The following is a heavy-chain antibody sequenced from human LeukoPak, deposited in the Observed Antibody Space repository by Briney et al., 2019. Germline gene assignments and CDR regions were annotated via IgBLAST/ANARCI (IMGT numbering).Heavy chain of an antibody. CDR2: IIPIFGTA. J-gene: IGHJ4*02. D-gene: IGHD3-10*01. Sequence: SVKVSCKASGGTFSSYAISWVRQAPGQGLEWMGGIIPIFGTANYAQKFRGRVTITADKSTRTAYMELSSLRSEDTAVYYCARIHPRGRRGVQNDYWGQGTLVTVSS. CDR1: GGTFSSYA. CDR3: ARIHPRGRRGVQNDY. V-gene: IGHV1-69*06.